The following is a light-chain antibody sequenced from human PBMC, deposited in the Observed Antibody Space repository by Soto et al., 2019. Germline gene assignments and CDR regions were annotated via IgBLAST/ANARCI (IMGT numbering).Light chain of an antibody. V-gene: IGKV1-5*01. CDR2: DAS. CDR1: QSVNNW. CDR3: QQYNTYSPPWT. J-gene: IGKJ1*01. Sequence: DIQMTQSPSTLSASVGDRVTITCRSSQSVNNWLAWYQQKPGKVPNLLIFDASRLETGVPSRFSGSGSGTEFTLTISSLQPDDFATYYCQQYNTYSPPWTFGQGTKVDIK.